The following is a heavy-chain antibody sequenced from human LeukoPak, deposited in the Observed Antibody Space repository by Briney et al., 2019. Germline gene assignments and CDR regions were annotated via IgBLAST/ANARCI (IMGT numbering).Heavy chain of an antibody. CDR3: ASASSGGSCYL. CDR1: GFTFSTYA. CDR2: FSYDGSTQ. Sequence: GRSLRLSCAGSGFTFSTYAMHWVRQAPGKGLEWVALFSYDGSTQRYADSVKGRFTISRDNAKNSLYLQMNSLRAEDTAVYYCASASSGGSCYLWGQGTLVTVSS. V-gene: IGHV3-30-3*01. J-gene: IGHJ5*02. D-gene: IGHD2-15*01.